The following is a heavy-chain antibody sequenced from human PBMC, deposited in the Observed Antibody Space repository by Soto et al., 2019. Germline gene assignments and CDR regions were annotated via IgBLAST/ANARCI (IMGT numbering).Heavy chain of an antibody. Sequence: GGSLRLSSAASGFTFSSYAMHWVRQAPGKGLERVAVISYDGSNKYYADSVKGRFTISRDNSKNTLYLQMNILRAEDTAVYSCARGFLRPFSNGMDVWGQGTTVTV. CDR1: GFTFSSYA. J-gene: IGHJ6*02. CDR2: ISYDGSNK. V-gene: IGHV3-30*14. CDR3: ARGFLRPFSNGMDV. D-gene: IGHD3-16*01.